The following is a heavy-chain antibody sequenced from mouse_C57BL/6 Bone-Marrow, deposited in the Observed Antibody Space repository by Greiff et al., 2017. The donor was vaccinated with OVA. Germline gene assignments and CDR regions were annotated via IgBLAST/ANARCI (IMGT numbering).Heavy chain of an antibody. V-gene: IGHV5-6*01. J-gene: IGHJ4*01. CDR3: ARHGVAAMDF. CDR2: ISSGGSYT. CDR1: GFTFSSYG. Sequence: EVKLVESGGDLVKPGGSLKLSCAASGFTFSSYGMSWVRQTPDKRLEWVATISSGGSYTYYPDSVKGRFTISRDNAKNTLYLQMSSLKSEDTAMYYCARHGVAAMDFWGQGTSVTVSS.